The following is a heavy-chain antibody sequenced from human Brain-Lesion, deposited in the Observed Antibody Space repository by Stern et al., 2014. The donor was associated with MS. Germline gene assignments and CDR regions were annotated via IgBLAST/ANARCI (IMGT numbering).Heavy chain of an antibody. J-gene: IGHJ6*02. D-gene: IGHD2-2*01. V-gene: IGHV4-61*02. Sequence: QVQLVQSGPGLVKPSQTLSLSCTVSGGSISSGGYYWSWIRQPAGKGLEWIGRIFNSGSTSYNPSPKRRVPISIDTAKTQFPLGLNSKTAADTAVYYCARGRVVPGFQYYATDVWGQGTTVIVSS. CDR3: ARGRVVPGFQYYATDV. CDR1: GGSISSGGYY. CDR2: IFNSGST.